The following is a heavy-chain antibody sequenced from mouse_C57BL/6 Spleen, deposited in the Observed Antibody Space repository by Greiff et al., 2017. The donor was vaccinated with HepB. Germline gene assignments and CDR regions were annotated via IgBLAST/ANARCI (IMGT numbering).Heavy chain of an antibody. CDR3: ARRGGNYPAWFAY. J-gene: IGHJ3*01. CDR1: GFTFSSYT. D-gene: IGHD1-1*02. V-gene: IGHV5-9*01. CDR2: ISGGGGNT. Sequence: EVHLVESGGGLVKPGGSLKLSCAASGFTFSSYTMSWVRQTPEKRLEWVATISGGGGNTYYPDSVKGRFTISRDNAKNTLYLQMSSLRSEDTALYYCARRGGNYPAWFAYWGQGTLVTVSA.